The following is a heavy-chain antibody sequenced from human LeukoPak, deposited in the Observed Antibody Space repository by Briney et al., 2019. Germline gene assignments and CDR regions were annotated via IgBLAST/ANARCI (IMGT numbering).Heavy chain of an antibody. CDR3: ARGGGDYLLNAFDI. V-gene: IGHV1-18*01. J-gene: IGHJ3*02. CDR2: ISAYNGDT. Sequence: ASMKVSCKASGYTFTNYGISWVRQAPGQGLEWMGWISAYNGDTSYAQKLQGRVTMTTDTSTSTAYMELRGLRSDDTAVYYCARGGGDYLLNAFDIWGQGTMVTVSS. D-gene: IGHD2-21*02. CDR1: GYTFTNYG.